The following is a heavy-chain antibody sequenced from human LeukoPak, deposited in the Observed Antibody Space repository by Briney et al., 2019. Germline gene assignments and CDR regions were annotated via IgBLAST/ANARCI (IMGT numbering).Heavy chain of an antibody. CDR2: ISGSGGST. J-gene: IGHJ4*02. Sequence: GGSLRLSCAASGFIFSSYAMSWVRQAPGKGLEWVSAISGSGGSTYYADSVKGRFTISRDNSKNTLYLQMNSLRAEDTAVYYCAREADSRITMVRGVIPRGYYFDYWGQGTLVTVSS. CDR3: AREADSRITMVRGVIPRGYYFDY. CDR1: GFIFSSYA. D-gene: IGHD3-10*01. V-gene: IGHV3-23*01.